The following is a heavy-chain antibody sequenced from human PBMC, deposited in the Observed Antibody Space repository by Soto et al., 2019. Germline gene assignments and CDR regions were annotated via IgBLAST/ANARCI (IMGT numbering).Heavy chain of an antibody. CDR3: ARAHYGDYGYGMDV. CDR2: IYHSGTT. Sequence: SETLSLTCAVSGGSINSGGYSWSWLRQPPGKGLEWIGYIYHSGTTYYNPSLKSRVTISVDRSKNQFSLKLSSVTAADTAVYYCARAHYGDYGYGMDVWGQGTTVTVSS. V-gene: IGHV4-30-2*01. CDR1: GGSINSGGYS. J-gene: IGHJ6*02. D-gene: IGHD4-17*01.